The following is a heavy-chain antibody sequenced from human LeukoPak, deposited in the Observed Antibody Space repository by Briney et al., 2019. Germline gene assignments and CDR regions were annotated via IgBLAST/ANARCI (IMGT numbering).Heavy chain of an antibody. D-gene: IGHD3-3*01. CDR2: ISSSNDGT. CDR1: GFTFSSYA. Sequence: GGSLRLSCAGSGFTFSSYAMSWVRQGPGKGPEWVSAISSSNDGTFYPESVKGRFTIPRDKSKNTLYLQMNSLRAEDTAVYYCARKEGPYSSYYDFWSGYSYYFDYWGQGTLVTVSS. CDR3: ARKEGPYSSYYDFWSGYSYYFDY. J-gene: IGHJ4*02. V-gene: IGHV3-23*01.